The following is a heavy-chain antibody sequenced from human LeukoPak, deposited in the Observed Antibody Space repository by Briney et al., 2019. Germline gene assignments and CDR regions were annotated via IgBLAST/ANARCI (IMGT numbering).Heavy chain of an antibody. CDR3: ARETAVGGNFDY. CDR2: ITYDGSSK. Sequence: GGSLRLSCAASGFTFSTYAIHWVRQAPGKGLEWVAVITYDGSSKYYADSVRGRITISRDNSKNTVYLQMNSLRAEDTALYYCARETAVGGNFDYWGQGSLVTVSS. J-gene: IGHJ4*02. V-gene: IGHV3-30-3*01. D-gene: IGHD1-26*01. CDR1: GFTFSTYA.